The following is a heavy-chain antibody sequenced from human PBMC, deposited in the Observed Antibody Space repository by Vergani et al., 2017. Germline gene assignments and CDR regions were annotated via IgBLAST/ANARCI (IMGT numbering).Heavy chain of an antibody. V-gene: IGHV3-73*02. D-gene: IGHD1-1*01. CDR3: TRHPEPYNGNDRPPYFDY. CDR1: GFTFSGSA. Sequence: EVQLVESGGGLVQPGGSLKLSCAASGFTFSGSAMHWVRQASGKGLEWVGRIRSKANSYATAYAASVKGRFTISRDDSKNTAYLQMNSLKTEDTAGYYCTRHPEPYNGNDRPPYFDYWGQGTLVTVSS. J-gene: IGHJ4*02. CDR2: IRSKANSYAT.